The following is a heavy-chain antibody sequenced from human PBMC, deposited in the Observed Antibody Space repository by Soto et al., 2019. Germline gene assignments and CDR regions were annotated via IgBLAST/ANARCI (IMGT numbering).Heavy chain of an antibody. D-gene: IGHD6-19*01. Sequence: SETLSLTCAVSGGSISCYFWSWIRQLAGKGLEWIAHISSSGNTNYNPSLKSRVTMSVDTSKNHLSLNLSSATAADTAVYYCAREAGPASCFDPWGQGTLVTVSS. CDR1: GGSISCYF. CDR2: ISSSGNT. V-gene: IGHV4-4*07. CDR3: AREAGPASCFDP. J-gene: IGHJ5*02.